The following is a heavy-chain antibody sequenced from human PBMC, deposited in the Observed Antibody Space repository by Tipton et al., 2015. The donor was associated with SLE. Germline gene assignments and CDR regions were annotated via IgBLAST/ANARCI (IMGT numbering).Heavy chain of an antibody. J-gene: IGHJ3*02. CDR3: AARPNYYESSGSPLGAFDI. CDR1: GFTFSSYG. CDR2: ISGSGGST. V-gene: IGHV3-23*04. Sequence: QLVQSGGGVVQPGGSLRLSCAASGFTFSSYGMHWVRQAPGKGLEWVSAISGSGGSTYYADSVKGRFTISRDNSKNTLYLQMNSLRAEDTAVYYCAARPNYYESSGSPLGAFDIWGQGTMVTVSS. D-gene: IGHD3-22*01.